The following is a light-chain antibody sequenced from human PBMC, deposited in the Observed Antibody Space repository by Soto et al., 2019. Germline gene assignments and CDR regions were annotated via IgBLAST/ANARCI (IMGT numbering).Light chain of an antibody. CDR3: QQYGSSLLT. Sequence: EIVMTQSPATLSVSPGERATLSCRASQSVGSDLAWYQQKPGQAPRLLIYGASSRATGLPDRFSGSGSGTDFTLTISRLEPEDFAVYYCQQYGSSLLTFGGGTKVDIK. J-gene: IGKJ4*01. CDR1: QSVGSD. CDR2: GAS. V-gene: IGKV3-20*01.